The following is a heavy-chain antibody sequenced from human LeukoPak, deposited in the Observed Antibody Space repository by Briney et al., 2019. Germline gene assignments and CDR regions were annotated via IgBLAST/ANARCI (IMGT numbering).Heavy chain of an antibody. CDR2: IRYDGSNE. D-gene: IGHD3-22*01. CDR1: GFSFSDYG. Sequence: GGSLRLSCVASGFSFSDYGLHWVRQAPGKRLEWVAFIRYDGSNEYYADSVKGRFTISRDNSKNTLYLQMISLRDEDTAVYYCAKPKYDSSGYYIWYYFDYWGQGTLVTVSS. V-gene: IGHV3-30*02. CDR3: AKPKYDSSGYYIWYYFDY. J-gene: IGHJ4*02.